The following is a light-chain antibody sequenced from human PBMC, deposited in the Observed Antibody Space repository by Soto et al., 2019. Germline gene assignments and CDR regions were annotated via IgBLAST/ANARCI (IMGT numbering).Light chain of an antibody. V-gene: IGKV3-11*01. CDR2: EAA. CDR3: QQRSKWPPGVT. J-gene: IGKJ4*01. Sequence: IVVTQSPATLSWNKGERDNPFCRAMQSVSSYMVWDQQKPGQAPRLLIFEAANRATGIPARFSGSGSGTDFTLTISSLEPEDFAVDYCQQRSKWPPGVTFGGGTKVDI. CDR1: QSVSSY.